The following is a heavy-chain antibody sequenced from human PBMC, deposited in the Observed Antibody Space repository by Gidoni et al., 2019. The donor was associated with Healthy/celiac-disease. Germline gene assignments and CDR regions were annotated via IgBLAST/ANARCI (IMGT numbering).Heavy chain of an antibody. J-gene: IGHJ5*02. CDR2: IYYSGST. V-gene: IGHV4-59*08. CDR1: GGSISSYY. D-gene: IGHD5-18*01. Sequence: VQLQASAPGLAKPSETLSLTCPASGGSISSYYWSWIRQLPGKGLQWIGYIYYSGSTNYNPSLKGRVTISVDTSKNQFSLKLSSVTAADTAVYYCAMSERDGYPSWGQGTLVTVSS. CDR3: AMSERDGYPS.